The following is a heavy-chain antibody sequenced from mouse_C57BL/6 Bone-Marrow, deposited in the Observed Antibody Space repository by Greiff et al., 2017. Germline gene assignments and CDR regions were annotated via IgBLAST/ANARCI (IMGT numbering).Heavy chain of an antibody. CDR2: IDPNSGGT. CDR3: ASSVELVAPRWYFEG. CDR1: GYTFTSYW. Sequence: VQLQQPGAELVKPGASVKLSCKASGYTFTSYWMHWVKQRPGRGLEWIGRIDPNSGGTKYNEKFKSKATLTVDKPSSTAYMQLRSLTSEDSAVSYCASSVELVAPRWYFEGWGTGTTVTVSS. D-gene: IGHD1-1*01. V-gene: IGHV1-72*01. J-gene: IGHJ1*03.